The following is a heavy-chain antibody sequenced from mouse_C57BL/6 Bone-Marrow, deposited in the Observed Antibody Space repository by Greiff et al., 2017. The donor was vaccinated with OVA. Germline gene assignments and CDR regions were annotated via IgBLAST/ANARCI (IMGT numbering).Heavy chain of an antibody. J-gene: IGHJ4*01. CDR3: TRLLDAMDY. D-gene: IGHD2-1*01. CDR1: GFTFSSYA. Sequence: EVHLVESGEGLVKPGGSLQLSCAASGFTFSSYAMSWVRQTPEKRLEWVAYISSGGDYIYYADTVNGRFTISRDNARNTLYLQMSSLKSDDTAMYYCTRLLDAMDYWGQGTSVTVSS. CDR2: ISSGGDYI. V-gene: IGHV5-9-1*02.